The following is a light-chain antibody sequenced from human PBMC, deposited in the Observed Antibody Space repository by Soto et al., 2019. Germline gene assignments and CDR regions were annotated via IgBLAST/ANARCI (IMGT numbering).Light chain of an antibody. Sequence: DIVMTQSPLSLSVTPGEPASISCRSSQSLLHTSGDNYLDWYLQRPGQSPQLLIYLGSKRASGVSDRFSGSGSGTRFTLRISRVEAEDVATYYCQQFDTLPVTFGPGTKLYVK. CDR1: QSLLHTSGDNY. CDR2: LGS. V-gene: IGKV2-28*01. CDR3: QQFDTLPVT. J-gene: IGKJ3*01.